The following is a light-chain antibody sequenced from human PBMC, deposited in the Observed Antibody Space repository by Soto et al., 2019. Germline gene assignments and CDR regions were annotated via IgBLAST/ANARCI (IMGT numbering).Light chain of an antibody. V-gene: IGLV2-11*01. CDR1: SSDVGGYNY. Sequence: QSVLTQPRSVSGSPGQSVTISCTGTSSDVGGYNYVSWYQQNPGKAPKLMIYDVSKRPSGVSDRFSGSKSANTASLIISGLQADDEADYYCCSYAGNTLVVFVGGTKLTVL. CDR3: CSYAGNTLVV. CDR2: DVS. J-gene: IGLJ2*01.